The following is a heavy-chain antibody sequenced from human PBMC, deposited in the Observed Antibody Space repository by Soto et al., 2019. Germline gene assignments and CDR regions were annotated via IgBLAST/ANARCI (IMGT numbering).Heavy chain of an antibody. CDR3: ARDGKDIVVVPAANYYYYYMDV. CDR1: GYTFTSYG. V-gene: IGHV1-18*01. Sequence: QVQLVQSGAEVKKPGASVKVSCKASGYTFTSYGISWVRQAPGQGLEWMGWISAYNGNTNYAQKLQGRVTMTTDTSTSTAYMELRRLRSDDTAVYYCARDGKDIVVVPAANYYYYYMDVWGKGTTVTVSS. J-gene: IGHJ6*03. D-gene: IGHD2-2*01. CDR2: ISAYNGNT.